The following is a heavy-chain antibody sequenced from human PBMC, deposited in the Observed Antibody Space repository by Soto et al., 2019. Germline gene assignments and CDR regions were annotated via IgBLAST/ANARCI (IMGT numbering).Heavy chain of an antibody. CDR1: GFTFSSYA. Sequence: GGSLRLSCAASGFTFSSYAMSWVRQAPGKGLEWVSAISGSGGSTYYADSVKGRFTISRDNSKNTLYLQMNSLRAEDTAVYYCAKDRFVVVVAATPIGWFDPWGQGTLVTVSS. V-gene: IGHV3-23*01. D-gene: IGHD2-15*01. J-gene: IGHJ5*02. CDR3: AKDRFVVVVAATPIGWFDP. CDR2: ISGSGGST.